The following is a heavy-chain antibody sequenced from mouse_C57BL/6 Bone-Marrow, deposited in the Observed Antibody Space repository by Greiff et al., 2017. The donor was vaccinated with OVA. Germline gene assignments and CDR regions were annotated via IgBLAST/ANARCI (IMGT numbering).Heavy chain of an antibody. V-gene: IGHV14-4*01. CDR1: GFNIKDDY. CDR3: TTGDYYGSSYDY. CDR2: IDPENGDT. Sequence: VQLQQSGAELVRPGASVKLSCTASGFNIKDDYMHWVKQRPEQGLEWIGWIDPENGDTEYASKFQGKATITADTSSTTAYLQLSSLTSEDTAVYYCTTGDYYGSSYDYWGQGTTLTVSS. D-gene: IGHD1-1*01. J-gene: IGHJ2*01.